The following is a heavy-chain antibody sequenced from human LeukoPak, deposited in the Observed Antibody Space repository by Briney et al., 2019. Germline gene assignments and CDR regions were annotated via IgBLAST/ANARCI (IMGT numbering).Heavy chain of an antibody. CDR2: IYYSGCT. J-gene: IGHJ4*02. Sequence: SETLSLTCTVSGGSISSYYWSWIRQPPGEGLEWIGYIYYSGCTNYNPSLKSRVTISVDTSKNQFSLKLSSVTAADTAVYYCARGLWNDYWGQGTLVTVSS. V-gene: IGHV4-59*01. CDR1: GGSISSYY. CDR3: ARGLWNDY. D-gene: IGHD3-16*01.